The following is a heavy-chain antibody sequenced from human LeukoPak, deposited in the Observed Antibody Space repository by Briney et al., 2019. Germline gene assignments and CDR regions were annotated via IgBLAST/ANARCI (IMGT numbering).Heavy chain of an antibody. D-gene: IGHD4-23*01. Sequence: PGGSLRLSCAASGFAFSSYEMNWVRQAPGKGLEWVSYISSSGSTIYYADSVKGRFTISRDNAKNSLYLQMNSLRAEDTAVYYCARDTNLYGGPRASGGCDYWGQGTLVTVSS. CDR2: ISSSGSTI. J-gene: IGHJ4*02. V-gene: IGHV3-48*03. CDR1: GFAFSSYE. CDR3: ARDTNLYGGPRASGGCDY.